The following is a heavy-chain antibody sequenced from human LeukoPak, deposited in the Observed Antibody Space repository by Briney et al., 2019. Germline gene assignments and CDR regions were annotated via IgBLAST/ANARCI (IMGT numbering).Heavy chain of an antibody. J-gene: IGHJ4*02. CDR3: ARDICGYNYGCFDA. D-gene: IGHD5-18*01. Sequence: SETLSLTCTVSGGSISSSSYYWGWIRQPPGKGLEWIGSIYYSGSTYYNPSLKSRVTISVDTSKNQFSLKLSSVTAADTAVYYCARDICGYNYGCFDAWGQGTLVTVSS. CDR2: IYYSGST. V-gene: IGHV4-39*02. CDR1: GGSISSSSYY.